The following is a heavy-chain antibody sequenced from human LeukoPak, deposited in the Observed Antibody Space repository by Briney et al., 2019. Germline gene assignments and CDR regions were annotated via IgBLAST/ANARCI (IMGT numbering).Heavy chain of an antibody. CDR3: VKDNPLDY. Sequence: GGSLRLSCAASGFMFSSYGMHWVRQAPGKGLEWVAFIRYDGNNKHYADSVKGRFTISRDNSKNTLYLYVNSLRPDDSAVYYCVKDNPLDYWGQGTLVIVSS. CDR1: GFMFSSYG. V-gene: IGHV3-30*02. CDR2: IRYDGNNK. J-gene: IGHJ4*02.